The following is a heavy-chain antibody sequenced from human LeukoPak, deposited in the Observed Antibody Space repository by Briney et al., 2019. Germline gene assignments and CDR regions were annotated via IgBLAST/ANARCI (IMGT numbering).Heavy chain of an antibody. Sequence: PGGSLRLSCAASGFSFSSYSMNWVRQAPGKGLEWVSSISSGGGARYYADSVKGRFTISSENAKNSLYLQMNSLRAEEAAVYYSAGRHCSSGVFSFDDWGQGTLVTVSS. J-gene: IGHJ4*02. D-gene: IGHD2-8*01. CDR3: AGRHCSSGVFSFDD. V-gene: IGHV3-21*01. CDR1: GFSFSSYS. CDR2: ISSGGGAR.